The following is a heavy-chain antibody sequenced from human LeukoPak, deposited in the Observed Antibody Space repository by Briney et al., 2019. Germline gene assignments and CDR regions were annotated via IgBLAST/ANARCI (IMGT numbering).Heavy chain of an antibody. CDR2: INPNGGGT. CDR1: GYTFTGYY. D-gene: IGHD4-17*01. J-gene: IGHJ4*02. CDR3: AREDFGDYYFDY. V-gene: IGHV1-2*06. Sequence: ASEKVSCKASGYTFTGYYIYWVRQAPGQGLEWMGRINPNGGGTKYAQQFQGRVTITRDTSITTAYMELSRLRSGDTAVYYCAREDFGDYYFDYWGQGTLVTVSS.